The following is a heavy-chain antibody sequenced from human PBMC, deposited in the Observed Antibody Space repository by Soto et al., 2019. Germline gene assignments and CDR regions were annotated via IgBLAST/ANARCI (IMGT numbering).Heavy chain of an antibody. CDR2: VYYNGFT. D-gene: IGHD3-3*01. V-gene: IGHV4-39*01. CDR3: ARMGDFWSGPGELDP. Sequence: LSLTCTVSGGSISSSTYYWAWNRQSPGKGLEWIGSVYYNGFTYYNPSLKSRVTISVDTSKNQFSLKLTSVTAADTAVYYCARMGDFWSGPGELDPWGQGTLVTVSS. J-gene: IGHJ5*02. CDR1: GGSISSSTYY.